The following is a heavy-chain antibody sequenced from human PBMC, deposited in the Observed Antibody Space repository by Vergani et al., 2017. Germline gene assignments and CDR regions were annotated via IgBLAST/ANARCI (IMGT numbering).Heavy chain of an antibody. Sequence: QVQLVQSGAELKKPGASVSVSCKGSSHTFQTYGISWVRQAPGKGLEWMAWIRPYTGHTIYAQKFQDRATMTADTSTNTAYMELRSLRSDDTAVYFCARVAPSNSEVTPTAFDVWGQGTMVTVSS. CDR1: SHTFQTYG. J-gene: IGHJ3*01. D-gene: IGHD1-1*01. V-gene: IGHV1-18*01. CDR3: ARVAPSNSEVTPTAFDV. CDR2: IRPYTGHT.